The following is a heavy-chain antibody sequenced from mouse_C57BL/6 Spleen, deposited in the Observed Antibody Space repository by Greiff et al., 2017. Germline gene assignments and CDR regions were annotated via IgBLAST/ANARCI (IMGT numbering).Heavy chain of an antibody. V-gene: IGHV5-6*02. J-gene: IGHJ4*01. CDR2: ISSGGSYT. D-gene: IGHD2-1*01. CDR3: ASLYYGNYGGGAMDY. CDR1: GFTFSSYG. Sequence: DVMLVESGGDLVKPGGSLKLSCAASGFTFSSYGMSWVRQTPDKRLEWVATISSGGSYTYYPDSVKGRFTISRDNAKTTLYLQMSSLKSEDTAMYYCASLYYGNYGGGAMDYWGQGTSVTVSS.